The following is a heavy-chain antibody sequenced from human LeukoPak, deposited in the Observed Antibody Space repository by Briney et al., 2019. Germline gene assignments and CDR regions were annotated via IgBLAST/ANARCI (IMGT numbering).Heavy chain of an antibody. CDR2: VYYSGST. CDR3: ARVRYGSGSYYFDN. CDR1: GGSVSNASYY. Sequence: SETLSLTYTVSGGSVSNASYYWSWIRQPPGKGLDWIGYVYYSGSTNYSPSLQSRVTVSVDTSKNQFSLKLTSVTAADTAVYYCARVRYGSGSYYFDNWGQGTLVTVSS. D-gene: IGHD3-10*01. J-gene: IGHJ4*02. V-gene: IGHV4-61*01.